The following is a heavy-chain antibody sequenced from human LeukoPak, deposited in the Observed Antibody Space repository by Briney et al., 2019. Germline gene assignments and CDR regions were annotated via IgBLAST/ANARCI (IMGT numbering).Heavy chain of an antibody. D-gene: IGHD2-21*02. J-gene: IGHJ3*02. V-gene: IGHV3-21*01. CDR1: GFTFSSYS. CDR2: ISSSSYI. Sequence: PGGSLRLSCAASGFTFSSYSMNWVRQAPGKGLEWVSSISSSSYIYYADSVKGRFTISRDNAKNSLYLQMNSLRAEDTAVYYCAREPEHIVVVTAMPDAFDIWGQGTMVTVSS. CDR3: AREPEHIVVVTAMPDAFDI.